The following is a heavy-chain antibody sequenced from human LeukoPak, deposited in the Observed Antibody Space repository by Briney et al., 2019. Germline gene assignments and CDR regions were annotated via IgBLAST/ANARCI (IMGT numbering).Heavy chain of an antibody. CDR3: ARPYYYGSGSYSPNDY. CDR1: GFTFSSYG. CDR2: IWYDGSNK. Sequence: GGSLRLSCAASGFTFSSYGMHWVRQAPGKGLEWVAVIWYDGSNKYYADSVKGRFTISGDNSKNTLYLQMNSLRAEDTAAYYCARPYYYGSGSYSPNDYWGQGTLVTVSS. D-gene: IGHD3-10*01. J-gene: IGHJ4*02. V-gene: IGHV3-33*01.